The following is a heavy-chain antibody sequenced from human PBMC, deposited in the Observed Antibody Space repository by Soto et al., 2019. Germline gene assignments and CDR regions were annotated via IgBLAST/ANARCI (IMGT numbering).Heavy chain of an antibody. CDR2: ISYDGSNK. Sequence: GGSLRLSCAASGFTFSSYAMHWVRQAPGKGLEWVAVISYDGSNKYYVDSVKGRFTISRDNSKNTLYLQMNSLRAEDTAVYYCAREGIAARPFDYWGQGTLVTVSS. D-gene: IGHD6-6*01. V-gene: IGHV3-30-3*01. CDR3: AREGIAARPFDY. CDR1: GFTFSSYA. J-gene: IGHJ4*02.